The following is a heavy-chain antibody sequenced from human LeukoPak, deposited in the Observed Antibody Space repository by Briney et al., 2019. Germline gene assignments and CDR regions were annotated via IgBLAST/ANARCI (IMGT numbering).Heavy chain of an antibody. Sequence: GGSLRLSCAASEFTFSSYAMSWVRQAPGKGLEWVSAISGSGSNTYYADSVKGRFTISRDSSRNTLYLQMNSLRAEDTAVYYCAAVANTGFDYWGQGTLGTVSS. CDR1: EFTFSSYA. V-gene: IGHV3-23*01. J-gene: IGHJ4*02. CDR2: ISGSGSNT. CDR3: AAVANTGFDY. D-gene: IGHD6-19*01.